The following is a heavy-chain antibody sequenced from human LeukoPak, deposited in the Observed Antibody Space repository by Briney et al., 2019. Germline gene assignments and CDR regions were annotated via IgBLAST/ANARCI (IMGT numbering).Heavy chain of an antibody. CDR1: GFTLTSYA. D-gene: IGHD4-17*01. J-gene: IGHJ4*02. CDR2: ITSGGTA. V-gene: IGHV3-23*01. CDR3: ARNDYGDFF. Sequence: GGSLRLSCAASGFTLTSYAVSWVRQAPGKGLEWVSVITSGGTAYYADSVKGRFTISRDKSKSTLYLQMNSLRAEDTAVYYCARNDYGDFFWGQGTLVTVSS.